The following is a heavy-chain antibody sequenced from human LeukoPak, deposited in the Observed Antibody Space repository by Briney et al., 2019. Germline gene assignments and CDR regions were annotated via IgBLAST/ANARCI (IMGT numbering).Heavy chain of an antibody. CDR1: GGSISGYY. V-gene: IGHV4-4*07. Sequence: SETLSLTCTVSGGSISGYYWSWIRQPAGKGLEWIGRINSSGGTTYNPSLKSRVTMSVDTSKNQFSLTLTSVTAADTAVFYCAGHGSRPTRTYSYFYPMDVWGQGTTVTVSS. D-gene: IGHD3-10*01. CDR2: INSSGGT. J-gene: IGHJ6*02. CDR3: AGHGSRPTRTYSYFYPMDV.